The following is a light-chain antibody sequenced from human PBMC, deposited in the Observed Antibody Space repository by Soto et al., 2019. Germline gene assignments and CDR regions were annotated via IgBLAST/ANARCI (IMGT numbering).Light chain of an antibody. J-gene: IGKJ1*01. CDR2: GAS. Sequence: DIQMTQSPSSLSASVGDRVTITCRASQGIGNDLGWYQQKPGKAPKRLIYGASILQSGVPSRFSGSGSGTEFTLTISSLQPDDFATYYCQEYNSYSRTFGQGTKVDIK. V-gene: IGKV1-17*01. CDR3: QEYNSYSRT. CDR1: QGIGND.